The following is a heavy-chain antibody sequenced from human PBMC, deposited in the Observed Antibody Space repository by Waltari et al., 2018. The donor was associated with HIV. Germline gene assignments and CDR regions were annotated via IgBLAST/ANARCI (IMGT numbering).Heavy chain of an antibody. Sequence: QVNLVQSGPEVKRPGASVNISCRASGYNFINLDINWVRQAPGQGLEWMGWRNTKSENSAFVYKLQDRGTVTTDVSMTTVYMALTSRTPGDTATYFCARNSSGRGNRFFYYGLDVWCQGTTVTVSS. CDR3: ARNSSGRGNRFFYYGLDV. J-gene: IGHJ6*02. D-gene: IGHD1-26*01. CDR2: RNTKSENS. CDR1: GYNFINLD. V-gene: IGHV1-8*01.